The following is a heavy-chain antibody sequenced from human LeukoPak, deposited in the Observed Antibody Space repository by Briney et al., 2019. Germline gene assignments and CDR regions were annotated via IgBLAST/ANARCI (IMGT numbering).Heavy chain of an antibody. J-gene: IGHJ4*02. CDR3: ARVGSNQWLDY. CDR1: GFTLSSYS. CDR2: ISGGSSTI. D-gene: IGHD6-19*01. V-gene: IGHV3-48*01. Sequence: GGSLRLSCAASGFTLSSYSMNWVRQAPGKGLEWVSYISGGSSTIYNADSVKGRFNISRDNAKNLLYLLMDNLRAEDTAVYYCARVGSNQWLDYWGQGTLVTVSS.